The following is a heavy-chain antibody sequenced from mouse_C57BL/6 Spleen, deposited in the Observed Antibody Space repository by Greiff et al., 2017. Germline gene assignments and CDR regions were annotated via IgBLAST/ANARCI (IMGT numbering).Heavy chain of an antibody. V-gene: IGHV6-3*01. CDR3: TGGTGDWYFDV. Sequence: EVKLVESGGGLVQPGGSMKLSCVASGFTFSNYWMNWVRQSPEKGLEWVAQIRLKSDNYASHYAMSVKGRFTISRDDSKSSVYLQMNNLRAEDTGIYYCTGGTGDWYFDVWGTGTTVTVSS. CDR1: GFTFSNYW. CDR2: IRLKSDNYAS. D-gene: IGHD4-1*01. J-gene: IGHJ1*03.